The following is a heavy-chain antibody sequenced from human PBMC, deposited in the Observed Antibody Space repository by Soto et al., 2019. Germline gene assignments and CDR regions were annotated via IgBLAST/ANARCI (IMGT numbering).Heavy chain of an antibody. V-gene: IGHV3-23*01. J-gene: IGHJ3*02. CDR1: GFTFSSYA. D-gene: IGHD5-18*01. Sequence: PGGSLRLSCAASGFTFSSYAMSWVRQAPGKGLEWVSAISGSGGSTYYADSVKGRFTISRDNSKNTLYLQMNSLRAEDTAVYYCAKGSPLVDAAMVPTSDAFDIWGQGTMVTVSS. CDR2: ISGSGGST. CDR3: AKGSPLVDAAMVPTSDAFDI.